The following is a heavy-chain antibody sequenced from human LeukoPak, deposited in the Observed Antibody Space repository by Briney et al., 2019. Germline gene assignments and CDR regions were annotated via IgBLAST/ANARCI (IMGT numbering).Heavy chain of an antibody. CDR2: IYYSGST. CDR1: GGSFSGYY. CDR3: ARDGYGYCSGGSCVGAFDI. V-gene: IGHV4-59*01. D-gene: IGHD2-15*01. J-gene: IGHJ3*02. Sequence: SETLSLTCAVYGGSFSGYYWSWIRQPPGKGLEWIGYIYYSGSTNYNPSLKSRVTISVDTSKNQFSLKLSSVTAADTAVYYCARDGYGYCSGGSCVGAFDIWGQGTMVTVSS.